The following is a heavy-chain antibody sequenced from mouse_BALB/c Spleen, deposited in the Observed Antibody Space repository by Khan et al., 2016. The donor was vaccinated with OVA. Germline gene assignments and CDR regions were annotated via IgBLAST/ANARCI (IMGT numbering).Heavy chain of an antibody. Sequence: EVMLVESGGGLVQPGGSLKLSCAASGFTFSSNTMSWVRQTPEKRLEWVAYITNGGGNTYYPDTVKGRFTISRDNAKNTLYLQMVSLKPEDTAMYYCARIPTFITTALDYWGQGTSVTVSS. CDR2: ITNGGGNT. J-gene: IGHJ4*01. CDR3: ARIPTFITTALDY. V-gene: IGHV5-12-2*01. D-gene: IGHD1-2*01. CDR1: GFTFSSNT.